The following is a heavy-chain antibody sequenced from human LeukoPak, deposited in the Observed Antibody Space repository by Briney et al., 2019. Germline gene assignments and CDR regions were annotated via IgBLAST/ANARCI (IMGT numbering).Heavy chain of an antibody. Sequence: PGGSLRLSCAASGFTFSSYWMHWVRQAPGKGVDWVSRISTDGNNTHYADSVKGRFTISRDNAKNTLYLQMNSLRAEDTAVYYCARGRDGYNSSGRAYDIWGQGTMVTVSS. D-gene: IGHD5-24*01. CDR1: GFTFSSYW. CDR3: ARGRDGYNSSGRAYDI. V-gene: IGHV3-74*01. CDR2: ISTDGNNT. J-gene: IGHJ3*02.